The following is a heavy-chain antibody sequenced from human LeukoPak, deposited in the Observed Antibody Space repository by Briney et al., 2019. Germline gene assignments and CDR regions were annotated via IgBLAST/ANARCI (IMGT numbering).Heavy chain of an antibody. CDR2: IYYSGST. CDR1: GGSITSSSYY. Sequence: SETLSLTCTVSGGSITSSSYYWGWIRQPPGKGLEWIGTIYYSGSTYYSPSLKSRVTISVDTSKNQFSLNLISVTAADTAMYYCARENGGGACSGAGCYDYWGQGTLVTVSS. J-gene: IGHJ4*02. D-gene: IGHD2-15*01. V-gene: IGHV4-39*02. CDR3: ARENGGGACSGAGCYDY.